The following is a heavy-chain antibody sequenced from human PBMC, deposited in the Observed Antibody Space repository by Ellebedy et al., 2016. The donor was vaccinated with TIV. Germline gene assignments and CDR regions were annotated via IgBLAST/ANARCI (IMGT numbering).Heavy chain of an antibody. J-gene: IGHJ6*02. D-gene: IGHD1-1*01. Sequence: MPSETLSLTCTVSGVSITSHHWSWTRQSAGNGLEYIGRIYDSGSTNYNPSLKSRVTMSADTSKNQFSLKVSSVIAADTAVYYCARDDVNTQDNGLDVWGRGTTVIVSS. CDR3: ARDDVNTQDNGLDV. CDR2: IYDSGST. CDR1: GVSITSHH. V-gene: IGHV4-4*07.